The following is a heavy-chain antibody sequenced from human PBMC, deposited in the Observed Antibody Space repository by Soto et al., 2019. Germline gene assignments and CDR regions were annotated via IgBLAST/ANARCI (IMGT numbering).Heavy chain of an antibody. Sequence: GGSLRLSCAASGFTFSSYAMHWVRQAPGKGLEWVAVISYDGSNKYYADSVKGRFTISRDNSKNTLYLQMNSLRAEDTAVYYCARPYGDYVLYNWFDPWGQGTLVTVSS. CDR3: ARPYGDYVLYNWFDP. V-gene: IGHV3-30-3*01. J-gene: IGHJ5*02. CDR1: GFTFSSYA. D-gene: IGHD4-17*01. CDR2: ISYDGSNK.